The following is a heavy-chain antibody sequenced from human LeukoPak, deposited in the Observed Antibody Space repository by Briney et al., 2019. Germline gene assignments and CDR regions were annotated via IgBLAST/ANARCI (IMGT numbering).Heavy chain of an antibody. CDR2: IIPIFGTA. V-gene: IGHV1-69*06. CDR3: ARAPYYGDHDLNYGMDV. D-gene: IGHD4-17*01. Sequence: SVKVSCKASGGTFSSYAISWVRQAPGQGLEWMGGIIPIFGTANYAQKFQGRVTITADKSTSTAYMELSSLRSEDTAVYYCARAPYYGDHDLNYGMDVWGKGTTVTVSS. CDR1: GGTFSSYA. J-gene: IGHJ6*04.